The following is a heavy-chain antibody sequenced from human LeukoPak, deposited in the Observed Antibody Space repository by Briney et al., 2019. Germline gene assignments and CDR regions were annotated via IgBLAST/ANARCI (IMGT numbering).Heavy chain of an antibody. CDR2: IYHSGST. Sequence: SETLSLTCTVSGYSISSGYYWGWIRQPPGKGLEWIGSIYHSGSTYYNPSLKSRVTISVDTSKNQFSLKLSSVTAADTAVYYCARPRVGATRAFDIWGQGTMVTVSS. V-gene: IGHV4-38-2*02. CDR1: GYSISSGYY. J-gene: IGHJ3*02. CDR3: ARPRVGATRAFDI. D-gene: IGHD1-26*01.